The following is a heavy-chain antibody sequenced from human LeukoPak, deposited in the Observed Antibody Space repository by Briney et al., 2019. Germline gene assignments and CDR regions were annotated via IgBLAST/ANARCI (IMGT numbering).Heavy chain of an antibody. CDR1: GFTFGDYA. V-gene: IGHV3-49*03. D-gene: IGHD3-10*01. Sequence: SLRLSCTPSGFTFGDYAMSWFRQAPGKGLEWVGFIRSKAYGGTTEYAASVKGRFTISRDDSKSIAYLQMNSLKTEDTAVYYCTRAPNLLWFGELLPPDYWGQGTLVTVSS. CDR2: IRSKAYGGTT. J-gene: IGHJ4*02. CDR3: TRAPNLLWFGELLPPDY.